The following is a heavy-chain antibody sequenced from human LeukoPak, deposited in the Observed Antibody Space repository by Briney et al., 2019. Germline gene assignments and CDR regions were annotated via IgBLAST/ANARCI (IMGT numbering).Heavy chain of an antibody. CDR2: ISGSGSST. CDR3: AKRDGYNSNPLKD. CDR1: GFTFSSYA. J-gene: IGHJ4*02. D-gene: IGHD5-24*01. V-gene: IGHV3-23*01. Sequence: GGSLRPSCAASGFTFSSYAMSWVRQAPGKGLEWVSAISGSGSSTYYADSVKGRFTISRDNSKNTLYLQMNSLRAEDTALYYCAKRDGYNSNPLKDWGQGTLVTVSS.